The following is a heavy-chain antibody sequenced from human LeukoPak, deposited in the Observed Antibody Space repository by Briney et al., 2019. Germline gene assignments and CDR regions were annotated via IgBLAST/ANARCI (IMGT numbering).Heavy chain of an antibody. CDR1: GGSFNGFY. CDR3: ARGKKRQGLYDY. J-gene: IGHJ4*02. Sequence: PSETLSLTCAVYGGSFNGFYWSWIRQPPEKGLEWIGEISHNGGPNYNPSFESRVTISVDTSKNQFSLNLTSLTAADTAVYYCARGKKRQGLYDYWGPGTLATVSS. CDR2: ISHNGGP. V-gene: IGHV4-34*01.